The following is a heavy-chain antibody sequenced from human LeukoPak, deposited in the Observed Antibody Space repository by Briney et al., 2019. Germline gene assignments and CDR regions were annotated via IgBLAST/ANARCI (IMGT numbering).Heavy chain of an antibody. CDR1: GNSFSSHW. CDR3: ASRGRVRAVRDDWFDY. V-gene: IGHV5-51*01. Sequence: GESLKISCKSFGNSFSSHWIGWVRQMPGKGLEWMGIIYPGDSDTRYSPSFQGQVTISADKSISTAYLQWSSLKASDTAMYYCASRGRVRAVRDDWFDYWGQGTLVIVSS. D-gene: IGHD3-10*01. J-gene: IGHJ4*02. CDR2: IYPGDSDT.